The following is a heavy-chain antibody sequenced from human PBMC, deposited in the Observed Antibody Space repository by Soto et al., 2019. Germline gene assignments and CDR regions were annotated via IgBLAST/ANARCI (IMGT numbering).Heavy chain of an antibody. D-gene: IGHD6-19*01. CDR1: GGSISSYY. CDR3: ARDPVSSSGRTYGRDV. J-gene: IGHJ6*02. Sequence: SETLSLTCTVSGGSISSYYWSWIRQPAGKGLEWIGRIYTSGSTNYNPSLKSRVTMSVDTSKNQFSLKLSSVTAADTAVYYCARDPVSSSGRTYGRDVWGQGTTVTVSS. CDR2: IYTSGST. V-gene: IGHV4-4*07.